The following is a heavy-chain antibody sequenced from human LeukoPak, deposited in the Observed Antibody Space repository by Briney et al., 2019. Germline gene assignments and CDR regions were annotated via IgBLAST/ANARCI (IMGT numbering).Heavy chain of an antibody. CDR2: IRSKANSYAT. D-gene: IGHD2-8*01. Sequence: PGGSLRLSCAASGFTFSGSAMHWVRQASGKGLEWVGRIRSKANSYATAYAASVKDRFTISRDDSKNTAYLQMNSLKTEDTAVYYCTFLGYCTNGVCRDYFDYWGQGTLVTDSS. V-gene: IGHV3-73*01. J-gene: IGHJ4*02. CDR3: TFLGYCTNGVCRDYFDY. CDR1: GFTFSGSA.